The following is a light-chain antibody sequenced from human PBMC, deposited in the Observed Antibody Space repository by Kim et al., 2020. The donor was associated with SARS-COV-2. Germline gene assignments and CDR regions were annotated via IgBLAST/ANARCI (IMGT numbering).Light chain of an antibody. CDR3: QQHGNAPLT. CDR1: QSVSSSY. J-gene: IGKJ4*01. CDR2: GAS. V-gene: IGKV3-20*01. Sequence: SPGERATLSCRASQSVSSSYLAWYQQKPGQAPRLLIYGASSRAAGIPDRFHGSGSGTDFTLTISRLEPEDFAVYYCQQHGNAPLTFGGGTKVDIK.